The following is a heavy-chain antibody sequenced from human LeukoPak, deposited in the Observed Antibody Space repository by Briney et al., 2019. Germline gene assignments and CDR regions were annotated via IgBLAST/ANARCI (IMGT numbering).Heavy chain of an antibody. D-gene: IGHD1-26*01. CDR2: IYYSGST. J-gene: IGHJ4*02. CDR1: GGSISSSSYY. CDR3: ARQVGATSMVFDY. Sequence: PSETLSLTCTVSGGSISSSSYYWGWIRQHPGKGLEWIGSIYYSGSTYYNPSLKSRVTISVDTSKNQFSLKLNSVTAADTAVYYCARQVGATSMVFDYWGQGTLVTVSS. V-gene: IGHV4-39*07.